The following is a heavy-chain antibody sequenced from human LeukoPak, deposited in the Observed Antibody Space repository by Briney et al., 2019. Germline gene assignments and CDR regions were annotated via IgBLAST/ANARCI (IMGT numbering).Heavy chain of an antibody. Sequence: SETLSLTCTVSGGSISSYYWSWIRQPAGKGLEWIGRIYTSGSTNYNPSLKSRVTMSVDTSKNQFSLKLSSVTAADTAVYYCARSRRIMLGQNRGVIIWGDAFDIWGQGTMVTVSS. D-gene: IGHD3-10*01. CDR1: GGSISSYY. J-gene: IGHJ3*02. CDR3: ARSRRIMLGQNRGVIIWGDAFDI. CDR2: IYTSGST. V-gene: IGHV4-4*07.